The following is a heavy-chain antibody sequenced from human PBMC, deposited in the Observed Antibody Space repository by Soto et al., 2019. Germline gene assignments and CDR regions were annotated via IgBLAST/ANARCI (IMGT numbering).Heavy chain of an antibody. CDR1: VGSITGYY. Sequence: PSEPLSLTCTVSVGSITGYYWSWIRLPPGKGLEWIGYIYDSGTTTYNAALKSRVSISAETSKNQFSLNLRSVTAADTAIYYCARRNYGEEGSFFYFWGQRVLVTISA. D-gene: IGHD4-17*01. J-gene: IGHJ1*01. V-gene: IGHV4-4*09. CDR3: ARRNYGEEGSFFYF. CDR2: IYDSGTT.